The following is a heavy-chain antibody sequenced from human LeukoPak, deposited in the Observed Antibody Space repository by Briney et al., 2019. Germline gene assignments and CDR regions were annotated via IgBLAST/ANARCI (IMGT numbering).Heavy chain of an antibody. J-gene: IGHJ4*02. CDR3: ARAEYSSSWHFDY. Sequence: SVKVSCKASGGTFSSYAISWVRQAPGQGLEWMGGIIPIFGTANYAQKFQGRVTITADESTSTAYMELRSLRSDDTAVYYCARAEYSSSWHFDYWGQGTLVTVSS. CDR1: GGTFSSYA. V-gene: IGHV1-69*13. CDR2: IIPIFGTA. D-gene: IGHD6-13*01.